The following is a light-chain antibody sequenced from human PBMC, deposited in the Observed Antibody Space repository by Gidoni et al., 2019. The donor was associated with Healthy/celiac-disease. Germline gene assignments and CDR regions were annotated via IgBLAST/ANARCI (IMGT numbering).Light chain of an antibody. Sequence: SSELTQDPAVSVALGQTVRITFQGDSLRSYYASWYQQKPGQAPVLVIYGKNNRPSGIPDRFSGSSSGNTASLTITGAQAEDEADYYCNSRDSSGNHPHVVFGGGTKLTVL. CDR1: SLRSYY. CDR3: NSRDSSGNHPHVV. J-gene: IGLJ2*01. CDR2: GKN. V-gene: IGLV3-19*01.